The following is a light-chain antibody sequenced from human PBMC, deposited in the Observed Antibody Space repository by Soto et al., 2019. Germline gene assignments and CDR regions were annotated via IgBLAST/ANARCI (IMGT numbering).Light chain of an antibody. CDR1: QGISSY. Sequence: AIRITQSPSSLSASTGDRVTITCRASQGISSYLAWYQQKPGKAPKLMIYEASTLQSGVPSRFSGSGSGTEFTLTISGLLPEDFATYHCQQLNTLPFTFGQGTRLE. CDR3: QQLNTLPFT. CDR2: EAS. V-gene: IGKV1-8*01. J-gene: IGKJ5*01.